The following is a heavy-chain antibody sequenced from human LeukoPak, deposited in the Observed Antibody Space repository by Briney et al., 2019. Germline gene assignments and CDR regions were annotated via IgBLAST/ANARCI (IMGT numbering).Heavy chain of an antibody. CDR2: IKSKTDGGTT. CDR3: TTDDLLWFGELFL. D-gene: IGHD3-10*01. CDR1: GFTFSNAW. J-gene: IGHJ4*02. Sequence: GGSLRLSCAASGFTFSNAWMSWVHQAPGKGLEWVGRIKSKTDGGTTDYAAPVKGRFAISRDDSKNTLYPQMNSLKTEDTAVYYCTTDDLLWFGELFLGGQGTLVTVSS. V-gene: IGHV3-15*01.